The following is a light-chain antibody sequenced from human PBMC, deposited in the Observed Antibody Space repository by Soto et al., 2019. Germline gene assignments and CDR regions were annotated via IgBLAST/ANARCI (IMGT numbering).Light chain of an antibody. J-gene: IGKJ2*01. CDR1: QSLVHSDGNTY. Sequence: DVVMTQTPLSSPVILGQPASISCRSSQSLVHSDGNTYLNWLHQWPGQPPRLLIYKVSNRFSGVPDRFSGSGAGTDFTLQISRVEAEDVGIYYCMQATHYQPYTFGQGTKLEIK. V-gene: IGKV2-24*01. CDR3: MQATHYQPYT. CDR2: KVS.